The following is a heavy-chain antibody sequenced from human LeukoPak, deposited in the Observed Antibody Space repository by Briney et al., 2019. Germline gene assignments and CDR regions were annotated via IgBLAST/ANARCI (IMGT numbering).Heavy chain of an antibody. D-gene: IGHD3-22*01. J-gene: IGHJ4*02. V-gene: IGHV3-23*01. CDR3: ASYDDSGYYLYRYFRY. CDR2: MTSSGGNT. Sequence: GGSLRLSCAASGFTFSSYAMSWVRQAPGKGLEWVLVMTSSGGNTYYADSVKGRFTISRDNSKNTLYLQMNSLRDDDTAVYYCASYDDSGYYLYRYFRYWGQGTLVTVSS. CDR1: GFTFSSYA.